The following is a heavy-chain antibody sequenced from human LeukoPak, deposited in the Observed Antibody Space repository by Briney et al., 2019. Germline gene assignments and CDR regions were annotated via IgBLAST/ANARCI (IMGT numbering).Heavy chain of an antibody. D-gene: IGHD3-10*01. J-gene: IGHJ4*02. CDR2: IVVGSGNT. Sequence: SVKVSCKASGFTFTSSTIQWVRQARGQRLEWIGWIVVGSGNTNYAQKFQERVIITRDMSTTTVYMELSSLRSGDTAVYYCAGTPWFGELTLDYWGQGTLVTVSS. V-gene: IGHV1-58*02. CDR1: GFTFTSST. CDR3: AGTPWFGELTLDY.